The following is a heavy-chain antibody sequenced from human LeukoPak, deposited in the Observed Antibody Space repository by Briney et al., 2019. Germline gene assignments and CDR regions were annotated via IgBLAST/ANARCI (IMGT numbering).Heavy chain of an antibody. CDR1: GFTFSSYG. J-gene: IGHJ4*02. Sequence: GGSLRLSCAASGFTFSSYGMHWVRQAPGKGLEWVAVISYDGSNKYYADSVKGRFTISRDNSKNTLYLQMNSLRAEDTAVCYCAKTNGRLYFDYWGQGTLVTVSS. CDR2: ISYDGSNK. CDR3: AKTNGRLYFDY. V-gene: IGHV3-30*18. D-gene: IGHD6-25*01.